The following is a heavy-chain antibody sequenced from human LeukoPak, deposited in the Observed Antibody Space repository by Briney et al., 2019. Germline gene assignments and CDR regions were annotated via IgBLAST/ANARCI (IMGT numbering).Heavy chain of an antibody. Sequence: GGSLRLSCAASGFTFRSYTTSWVRQAPGGGLEWVSAIDGLGYSTYYVDSVNGRFTISRDNSQNTLYLEMNSLTAEDTAVYHCAKELRSHTGWPFDYWGQGALVTVSS. J-gene: IGHJ4*02. V-gene: IGHV3-23*01. CDR3: AKELRSHTGWPFDY. CDR2: IDGLGYST. D-gene: IGHD6-19*01. CDR1: GFTFRSYT.